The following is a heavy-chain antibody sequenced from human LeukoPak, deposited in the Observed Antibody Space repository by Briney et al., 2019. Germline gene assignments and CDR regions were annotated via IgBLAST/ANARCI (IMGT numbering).Heavy chain of an antibody. CDR2: FDPEDGET. Sequence: ASVKVSCKVSGYTLTELSMHWVRQAPGKGLEWMGGFDPEDGETIYAQKFQGRVTMTEDTSTDTAYMELSSLRSEDTAVYYCATDLRLGYSNRFDYWGQGTLVTVSS. CDR1: GYTLTELS. J-gene: IGHJ4*02. D-gene: IGHD4-11*01. V-gene: IGHV1-24*01. CDR3: ATDLRLGYSNRFDY.